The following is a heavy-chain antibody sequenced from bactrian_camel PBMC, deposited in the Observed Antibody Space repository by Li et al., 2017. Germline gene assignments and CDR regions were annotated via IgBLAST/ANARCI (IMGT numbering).Heavy chain of an antibody. CDR3: AAGWDGIWLPYCPLGYEYKY. CDR2: IDSDGRT. CDR1: GYSNSRTC. J-gene: IGHJ4*01. D-gene: IGHD3*01. Sequence: QVQLVESGGGSVQAGGSLRLSCAASGYSNSRTCMAWFRQPPGKEREAVAAIDSDGRTRYGDSVNGRFTITLDNAKNTLYLQMNSLKPEDSAMYYCAAGWDGIWLPYCPLGYEYKYWGQGTQVTDS. V-gene: IGHV3S53*01.